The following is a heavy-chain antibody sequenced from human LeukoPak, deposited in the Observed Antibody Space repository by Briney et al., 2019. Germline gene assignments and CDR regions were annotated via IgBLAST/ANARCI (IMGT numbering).Heavy chain of an antibody. J-gene: IGHJ4*02. CDR2: ISRDGSDE. V-gene: IGHV3-30*18. Sequence: GKSLRLSCEASGLTLSDYAMFWVRQAPGKGLEWVAVISRDGSDENYADSVKGRFTISRDNSKNTLYLQMNSLRAEDTAVYYCGKGYHICRNVLSFGHYWGQGTLVTVSS. D-gene: IGHD5-24*01. CDR3: GKGYHICRNVLSFGHY. CDR1: GLTLSDYA.